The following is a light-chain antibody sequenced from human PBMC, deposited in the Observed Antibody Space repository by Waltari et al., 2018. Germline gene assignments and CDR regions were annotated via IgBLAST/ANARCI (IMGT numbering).Light chain of an antibody. CDR1: SSDVGGYNY. CDR3: SSYTSSRRGV. CDR2: DVS. J-gene: IGLJ3*02. Sequence: QSALTQPASVSGSPGQSITISCTGTSSDVGGYNYVSWYQQHPGKAPKLMIYDVSNRPSGVSNHFSGSKSGNTASLTISGLQAEDEADYYCSSYTSSRRGVFGGGTKLTVL. V-gene: IGLV2-14*01.